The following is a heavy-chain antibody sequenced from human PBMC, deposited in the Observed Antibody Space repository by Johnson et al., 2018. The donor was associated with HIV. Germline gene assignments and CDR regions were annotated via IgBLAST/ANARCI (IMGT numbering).Heavy chain of an antibody. CDR2: IKSNTDGGTT. D-gene: IGHD6-13*01. Sequence: VQLVESGGGLVKPGGSLRLSCAASGFTFSNAWMSWVRQAPGKGLEWVGRIKSNTDGGTTDYAAPVKGRFTISRDDSKNTLYLQMNSLRAEDTAVYYCAKDTEAAAGTDDAFDIWGQGTMVTVSS. CDR3: AKDTEAAAGTDDAFDI. V-gene: IGHV3-15*01. J-gene: IGHJ3*02. CDR1: GFTFSNAW.